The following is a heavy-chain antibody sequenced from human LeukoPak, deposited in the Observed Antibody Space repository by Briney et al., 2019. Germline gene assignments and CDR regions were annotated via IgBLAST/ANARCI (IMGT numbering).Heavy chain of an antibody. CDR3: ARGSKDSTWPGGYFDL. Sequence: SETLSLTCTVSGGSISSFYWSWVRQTPGEGLECIGYIYSSGSTNYNPSFKSRVTMSVDTSNNQFSLKLNSATAADTAVYYCARGSKDSTWPGGYFDLWGRGTLVTVSS. CDR2: IYSSGST. D-gene: IGHD6-13*01. J-gene: IGHJ2*01. CDR1: GGSISSFY. V-gene: IGHV4-59*01.